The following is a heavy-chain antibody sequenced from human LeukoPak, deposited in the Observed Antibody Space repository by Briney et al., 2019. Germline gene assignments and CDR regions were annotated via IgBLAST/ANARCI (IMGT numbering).Heavy chain of an antibody. Sequence: GGSLRLSCAASGFTVTNTYMSWVRQAPGKGLEWVSVIYSGGTTYYADSVKGRITISRDKPKNTLYLQMNSLRAEDTAVYYCACGIVGVANIDYWGQGTLVTVSS. V-gene: IGHV3-66*01. D-gene: IGHD1-26*01. J-gene: IGHJ4*02. CDR1: GFTVTNTY. CDR3: ACGIVGVANIDY. CDR2: IYSGGTT.